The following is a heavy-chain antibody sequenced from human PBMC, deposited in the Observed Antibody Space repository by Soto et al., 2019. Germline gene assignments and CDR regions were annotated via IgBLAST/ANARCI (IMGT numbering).Heavy chain of an antibody. Sequence: PWGSLRLSCSDSGFTFGNFWIHWVRQAPGKGLEWVSHIGPDVTDIVYADSVKGRFIISRDNARNTVYLQMNSLEAEDTAVYYCAKLPWEVGPNWGQGTIVSVSS. D-gene: IGHD1-26*01. CDR3: AKLPWEVGPN. CDR1: GFTFGNFW. J-gene: IGHJ4*02. V-gene: IGHV3-74*03. CDR2: IGPDVTDI.